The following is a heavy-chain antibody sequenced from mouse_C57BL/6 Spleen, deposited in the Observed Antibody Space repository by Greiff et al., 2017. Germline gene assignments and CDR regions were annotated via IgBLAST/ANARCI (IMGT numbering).Heavy chain of an antibody. CDR1: GYTFTDYY. Sequence: VQLKESGPVLVKPGASVKMSCKASGYTFTDYYMNWVKQSHGKSLEWIGVINPYNGGTSYNQKFKGKATLTVDKSSSTAYMELNSLTSEDSAVYYCARDSDYWGQGTTLTGSS. J-gene: IGHJ2*01. CDR3: ARDSDY. CDR2: INPYNGGT. V-gene: IGHV1-19*01.